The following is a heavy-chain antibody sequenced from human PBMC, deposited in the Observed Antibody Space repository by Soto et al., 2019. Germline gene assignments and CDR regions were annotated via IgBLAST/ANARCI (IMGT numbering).Heavy chain of an antibody. J-gene: IGHJ4*02. CDR3: ATYDSESPYFDS. CDR2: IYYSGST. Sequence: QRMSPTSPLAGGSTSSGHYYWSWIRQPPGKGLEWIGDIYYSGSTYYNPSLRSRLTMSLDTSKNQFSLKLSSVTAADTAVYYCATYDSESPYFDSWGQGTLVTVSS. CDR1: GGSTSSGHYY. D-gene: IGHD3-10*01. V-gene: IGHV4-30-4*08.